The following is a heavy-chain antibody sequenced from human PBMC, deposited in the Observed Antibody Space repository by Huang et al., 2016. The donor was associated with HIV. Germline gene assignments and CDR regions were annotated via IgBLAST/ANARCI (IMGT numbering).Heavy chain of an antibody. J-gene: IGHJ6*02. CDR1: GGSFTGNY. Sequence: QMQLQQRGAGLLKPSETLFLTCGVSGGSFTGNYLTWIRPAPGKGLEGMGEVNDSGATNDTPSLNGRVTISLDKSNRELSLNLRSVTAADTAVYYCARQWTILEWLLGLDVWGQGTTVSVSS. V-gene: IGHV4-34*02. D-gene: IGHD3-3*01. CDR2: VNDSGAT. CDR3: ARQWTILEWLLGLDV.